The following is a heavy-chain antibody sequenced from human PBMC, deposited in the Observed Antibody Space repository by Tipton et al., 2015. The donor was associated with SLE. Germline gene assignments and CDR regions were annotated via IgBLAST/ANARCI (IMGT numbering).Heavy chain of an antibody. CDR1: GFTFSNYW. D-gene: IGHD3-10*01. V-gene: IGHV3-7*01. J-gene: IGHJ4*02. Sequence: SLRLSCAASGFTFSNYWMPWVRQAPGKGLEWVANIKQDGSEKYYVDSVKGRFTISRDHAKNSLFLQMNSLRAEDTAIYYCARRGNYFDYWGQGTLVTVSS. CDR2: IKQDGSEK. CDR3: ARRGNYFDY.